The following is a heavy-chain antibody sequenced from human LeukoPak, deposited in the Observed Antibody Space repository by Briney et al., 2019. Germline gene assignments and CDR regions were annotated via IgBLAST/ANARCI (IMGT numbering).Heavy chain of an antibody. CDR2: MNPNSGNT. CDR3: AKDLTRGYSYGPEVSFDY. D-gene: IGHD5-18*01. Sequence: ASVKVSCKASGYTFTSYDINWVRQATGQGLEWMGWMNPNSGNTGYAQKFQGRVTMTRNTSISTAYMELSSLRSEDTAVYYCAKDLTRGYSYGPEVSFDYWGQGTLVTVSS. J-gene: IGHJ4*02. V-gene: IGHV1-8*01. CDR1: GYTFTSYD.